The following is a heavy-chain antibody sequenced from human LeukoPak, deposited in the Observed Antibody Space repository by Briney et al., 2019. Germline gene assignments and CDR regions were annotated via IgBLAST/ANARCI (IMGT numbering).Heavy chain of an antibody. CDR1: GFTFSNAW. CDR2: IKSKTDGGTT. V-gene: IGHV3-15*01. CDR3: TTRLPREAFDI. Sequence: GGSPRLSCAASGFTFSNAWMSWVRQAPGKGLEWVGRIKSKTDGGTTDYAAPVKGRFTISRDDSKNTLYLQMNSLKTEDSAVYYCTTRLPREAFDIWGQGTMVTVSS. J-gene: IGHJ3*02. D-gene: IGHD4-11*01.